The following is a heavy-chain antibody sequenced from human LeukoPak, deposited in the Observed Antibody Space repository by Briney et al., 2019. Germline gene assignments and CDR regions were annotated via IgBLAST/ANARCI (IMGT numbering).Heavy chain of an antibody. CDR2: IYTSGST. D-gene: IGHD6-13*01. V-gene: IGHV4-4*07. J-gene: IGHJ6*02. CDR3: ARCIAAAGPNYYGMDV. CDR1: GGSISSCY. Sequence: SETLSLTCTVSGGSISSCYWSWIRQPAGKGLEWIGRIYTSGSTNYNPSLKSRVTMSVDTSKNQFSLKLSSVTAADTAVYYCARCIAAAGPNYYGMDVWGQGTTVTVSS.